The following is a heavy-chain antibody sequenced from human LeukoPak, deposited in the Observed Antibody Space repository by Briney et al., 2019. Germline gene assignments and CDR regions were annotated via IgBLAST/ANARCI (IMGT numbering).Heavy chain of an antibody. CDR3: ARDPGIYGSGSYRAHYYYYGMDV. CDR2: ISSSGSTI. J-gene: IGHJ6*04. Sequence: GGSLRLSCAASGFTFSSYEMNWVRQAPGKGLEWVSYISSSGSTIYYADSVKGRFTISRDNAKNSLYLQMNSLRDEDTAVYYCARDPGIYGSGSYRAHYYYYGMDVWGKGTTVTVSS. CDR1: GFTFSSYE. V-gene: IGHV3-48*03. D-gene: IGHD3-10*01.